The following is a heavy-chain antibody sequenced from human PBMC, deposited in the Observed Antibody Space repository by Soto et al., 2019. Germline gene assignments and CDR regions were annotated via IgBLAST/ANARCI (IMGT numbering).Heavy chain of an antibody. Sequence: ASVKVSCKASGYTFTSYAMHWVRQSPGQRLEWMGWINAGNGNTKYSQKFQGRVTITRDTSASTAYMELSSLRSEDTAVYYCGGSILVGTALDYGGRGTLVTVSS. V-gene: IGHV1-3*01. CDR3: GGSILVGTALDY. CDR2: INAGNGNT. D-gene: IGHD2-21*02. CDR1: GYTFTSYA. J-gene: IGHJ4*02.